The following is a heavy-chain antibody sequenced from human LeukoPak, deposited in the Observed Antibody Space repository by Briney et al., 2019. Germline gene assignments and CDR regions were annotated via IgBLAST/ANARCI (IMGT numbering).Heavy chain of an antibody. CDR2: IIPIFGTA. CDR3: ARVGSQRDILTGYYSGNWFDP. CDR1: GGTFSSYA. D-gene: IGHD3-9*01. J-gene: IGHJ5*02. V-gene: IGHV1-69*06. Sequence: SVKVSCKASGGTFSSYAISWVRQAPGQGLEWMGGIIPIFGTANYAQKFQGRVTITADKSTSTAYMELSSLRSEDTAVYCCARVGSQRDILTGYYSGNWFDPWGQGTLVTVSS.